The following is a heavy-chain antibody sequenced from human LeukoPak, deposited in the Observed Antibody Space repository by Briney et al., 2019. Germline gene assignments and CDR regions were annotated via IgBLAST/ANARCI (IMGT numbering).Heavy chain of an antibody. Sequence: ASVKVSCKASGYTFTGYYMHWVRQAPGQGLEGMGWINPNSGGTNYAQKFKGRVTMTRDTSISTAYMELSRLRSDDTAVYYCARDRYYYDSSGYYFRWGQGTLVTVSS. V-gene: IGHV1-2*02. J-gene: IGHJ4*02. CDR3: ARDRYYYDSSGYYFR. CDR1: GYTFTGYY. D-gene: IGHD3-22*01. CDR2: INPNSGGT.